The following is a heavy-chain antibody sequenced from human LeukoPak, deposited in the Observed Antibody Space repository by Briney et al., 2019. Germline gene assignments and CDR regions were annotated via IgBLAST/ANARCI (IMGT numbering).Heavy chain of an antibody. CDR1: GGSFSGYY. V-gene: IGHV4-34*01. J-gene: IGHJ3*02. Sequence: SETLSLTCAVYGGSFSGYYWSWIRQPPGKGLEWIGEINHSGSTNYNPSLKSRVTISVDTSKNQFSLKLSSVTAADTAVYYCARDRSGSVAFDIWGQGTMVTVSS. D-gene: IGHD5-12*01. CDR2: INHSGST. CDR3: ARDRSGSVAFDI.